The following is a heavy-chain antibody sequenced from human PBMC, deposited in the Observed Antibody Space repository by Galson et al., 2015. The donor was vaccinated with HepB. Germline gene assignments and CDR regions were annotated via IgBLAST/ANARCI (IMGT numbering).Heavy chain of an antibody. J-gene: IGHJ4*02. D-gene: IGHD2-15*01. Sequence: SVKVSCKASGYSFTTHSLYWVRQAPGQRFEWMGWINAGTGYTKYSQNFQGRVTITSDTSASTTYLELSSLRSEDTAIYYCARGYCSGGSCYSRGLLDYWGQGILVTVSS. CDR3: ARGYCSGGSCYSRGLLDY. CDR2: INAGTGYT. CDR1: GYSFTTHS. V-gene: IGHV1-3*01.